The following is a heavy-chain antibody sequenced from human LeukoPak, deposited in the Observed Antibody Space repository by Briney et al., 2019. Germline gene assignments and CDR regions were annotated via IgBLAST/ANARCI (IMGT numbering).Heavy chain of an antibody. CDR2: INHSGST. J-gene: IGHJ4*02. Sequence: SETLSLTCTVSGGSISSYYWSWIRQPPGKGLEWIGEINHSGSTNYNSSLKSRVTISVDTSKNQFSLKLSSVTAADTAVYYCARHIPYTSGWYFDYWGQGTLVTVSS. CDR1: GGSISSYY. CDR3: ARHIPYTSGWYFDY. V-gene: IGHV4-34*01. D-gene: IGHD6-19*01.